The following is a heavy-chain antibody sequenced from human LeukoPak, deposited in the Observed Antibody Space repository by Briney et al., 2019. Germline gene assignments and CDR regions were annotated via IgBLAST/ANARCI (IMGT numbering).Heavy chain of an antibody. D-gene: IGHD6-19*01. CDR1: GFTFSSYG. V-gene: IGHV3-33*01. J-gene: IGHJ4*02. CDR3: AREDASGLDY. Sequence: PGGSLRLSCAASGFTFSSYGMHWVRQAPGKGLEWVAVIWYDGSNKYYADSVKGRFTISRGNAKNSFYLHMNRLRVGDTAVYYCAREDASGLDYWGQGILVAVSS. CDR2: IWYDGSNK.